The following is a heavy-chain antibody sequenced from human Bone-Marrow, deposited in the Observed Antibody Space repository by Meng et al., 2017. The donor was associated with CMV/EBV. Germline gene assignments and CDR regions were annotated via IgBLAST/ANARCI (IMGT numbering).Heavy chain of an antibody. J-gene: IGHJ4*02. D-gene: IGHD3-10*01. Sequence: GGSISSSNWWSWVRQPPGKGLEWIGEIYHSGRTNYNPSLKSRVTISVDKSKNQFSLKLSSVTAADTAVYYCARDGRWVRGVTSRLDYWGQGTLVTVSS. V-gene: IGHV4-4*02. CDR1: GGSISSSNW. CDR3: ARDGRWVRGVTSRLDY. CDR2: IYHSGRT.